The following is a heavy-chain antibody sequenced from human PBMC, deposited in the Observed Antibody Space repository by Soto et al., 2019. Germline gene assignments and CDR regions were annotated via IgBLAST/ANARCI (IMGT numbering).Heavy chain of an antibody. CDR1: GYTFTGYY. CDR2: INPNSGGT. CDR3: ARGRISGYEHGKGYDP. V-gene: IGHV1-2*04. Sequence: QVQLVQSGAEVKKPGASVKVSCKASGYTFTGYYMHWVRQAPGQGLEWMGWINPNSGGTNYAQKFQGWVTMTRDASISTADMELRRLRSDDTAVYYCARGRISGYEHGKGYDPWGQGTLVTVSS. D-gene: IGHD5-12*01. J-gene: IGHJ5*02.